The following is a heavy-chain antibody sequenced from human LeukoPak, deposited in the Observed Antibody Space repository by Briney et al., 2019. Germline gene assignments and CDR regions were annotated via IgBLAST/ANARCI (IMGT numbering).Heavy chain of an antibody. CDR3: ARAPWGDSGYGTFDY. D-gene: IGHD5-12*01. J-gene: IGHJ4*02. CDR1: GGTFSSYA. V-gene: IGHV1-69*13. CDR2: IIPIFGTA. Sequence: SVKVSCKASGGTFSSYAISWVQQAPGQGLEWMGGIIPIFGTANYAQKFQGRVTITADESTSTAYMELSSLRSEDTAVYYCARAPWGDSGYGTFDYWGQGTLVTVSS.